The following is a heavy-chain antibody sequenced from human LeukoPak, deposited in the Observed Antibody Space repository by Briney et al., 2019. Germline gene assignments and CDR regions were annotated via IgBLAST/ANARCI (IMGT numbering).Heavy chain of an antibody. J-gene: IGHJ6*02. CDR2: INTNTGNP. V-gene: IGHV7-4-1*01. CDR1: VYTFTSYA. D-gene: IGHD4-17*01. Sequence: GASVKVSRTSCVYTFTSYAMYCVREAPGQGLECMGWINTNTGNPTYAQGFTGRFVFSLDTSVSTAYLQICSLKAEDTAVYYCARDLPTGYYYGMDVWGQGTTVTVSS. CDR3: ARDLPTGYYYGMDV.